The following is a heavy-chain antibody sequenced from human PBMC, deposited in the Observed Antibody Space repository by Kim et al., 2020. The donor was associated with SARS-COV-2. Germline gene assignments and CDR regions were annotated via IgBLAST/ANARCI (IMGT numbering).Heavy chain of an antibody. J-gene: IGHJ4*02. CDR2: FDPEDGET. CDR3: ATNYALYDSSGYYLGY. V-gene: IGHV1-24*01. CDR1: GYTLTELS. Sequence: ASVKVSCKVSGYTLTELSMHWVRQAPGKGLEWMGVFDPEDGETIYAQKFQGRVTMTEDTSTDTAYMELSSLRSEDTAVYYCATNYALYDSSGYYLGYWGQGTLVTVSS. D-gene: IGHD3-22*01.